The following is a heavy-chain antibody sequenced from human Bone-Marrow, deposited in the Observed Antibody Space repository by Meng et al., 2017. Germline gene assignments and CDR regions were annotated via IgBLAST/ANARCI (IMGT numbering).Heavy chain of an antibody. J-gene: IGHJ3*02. CDR2: IHPNSGGT. CDR1: GDIFTGHY. Sequence: ASVKVSCKASGDIFTGHYIHWVRQAPGQGLEWMGRIHPNSGGTNYAQNLQGRVTMTRDTSSSTAYMELSSLRSDDTAVYYCARAFDSSGYYQDAFDIWGQGTMVTVSS. V-gene: IGHV1-2*06. CDR3: ARAFDSSGYYQDAFDI. D-gene: IGHD3-22*01.